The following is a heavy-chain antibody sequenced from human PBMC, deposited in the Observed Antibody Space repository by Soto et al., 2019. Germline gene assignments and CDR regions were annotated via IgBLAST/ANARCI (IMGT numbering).Heavy chain of an antibody. J-gene: IGHJ6*02. CDR3: ARHVVPLKIDSGASMAARGMDV. CDR2: IDPSDSYT. V-gene: IGHV5-10-1*01. Sequence: GESLKISCKGSGYSFTSYWISWVRQMPGKGLEWMGRIDPSDSYTNYSPSFQGHVTISADKSISTAYLQWSSLKASDTAMYYCARHVVPLKIDSGASMAARGMDVWGQGTTVTVSS. CDR1: GYSFTSYW. D-gene: IGHD6-6*01.